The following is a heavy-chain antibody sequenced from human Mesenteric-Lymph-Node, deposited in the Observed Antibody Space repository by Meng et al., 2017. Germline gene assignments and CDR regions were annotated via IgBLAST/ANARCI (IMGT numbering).Heavy chain of an antibody. J-gene: IGHJ2*01. CDR1: GGSISSGDYY. D-gene: IGHD5-18*01. CDR2: IYYSGST. Sequence: QVQVQESGPGLVQPSQTLSLTGTFSGGSISSGDYYWSWIRQPPGKGLDLIGHIYYSGSTSYNPSLKSRVTISVDTSNNQFSLKLSSVTAADTAVYYCARVGWRQWSFDLWGRGTLVTVSS. CDR3: ARVGWRQWSFDL. V-gene: IGHV4-30-4*01.